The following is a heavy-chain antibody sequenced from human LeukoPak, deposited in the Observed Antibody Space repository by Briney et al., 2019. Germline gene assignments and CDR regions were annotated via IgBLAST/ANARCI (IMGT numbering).Heavy chain of an antibody. Sequence: PSETLSLTCTVSGGSISSSSYYWGWIRQPPGKGLEWIGSIYYSGSTYYNPSLKSRVTISVDTSKNQFSLKLSSVTAADTAVYYCARAPQWYPYDWGQGTLVTVSS. V-gene: IGHV4-39*07. CDR2: IYYSGST. CDR3: ARAPQWYPYD. D-gene: IGHD2-2*01. J-gene: IGHJ4*02. CDR1: GGSISSSSYY.